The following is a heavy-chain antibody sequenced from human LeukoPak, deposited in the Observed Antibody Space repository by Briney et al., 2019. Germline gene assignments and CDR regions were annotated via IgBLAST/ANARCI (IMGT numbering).Heavy chain of an antibody. CDR2: IYYSGST. Sequence: SETLSLTCTVSGGSISSSSYYWGWIRQPPGKGLEWIGSIYYSGSTYYNPSLKSRVTISVDTSKNQFSLKLSSVTAADTAVYYCARSRRFWVVAATLDYWGQGTLVTVSS. V-gene: IGHV4-39*01. CDR3: ARSRRFWVVAATLDY. J-gene: IGHJ4*02. D-gene: IGHD2-15*01. CDR1: GGSISSSSYY.